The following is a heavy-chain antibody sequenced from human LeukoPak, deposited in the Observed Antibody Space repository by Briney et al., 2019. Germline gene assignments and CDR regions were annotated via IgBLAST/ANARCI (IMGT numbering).Heavy chain of an antibody. CDR2: IYYSGST. CDR1: GGSISSSSYY. V-gene: IGHV4-39*01. J-gene: IGHJ4*02. CDR3: ARHIGLRWHLDW. D-gene: IGHD4-23*01. Sequence: PSETLSLTCTVSGGSISSSSYYWGWIRQPPGKGLEWIGSIYYSGSTYYNPSLKSRVTISVDTSKNQFSLKLSSVTAADTAVYHCARHIGLRWHLDWWGQGTLVTVSS.